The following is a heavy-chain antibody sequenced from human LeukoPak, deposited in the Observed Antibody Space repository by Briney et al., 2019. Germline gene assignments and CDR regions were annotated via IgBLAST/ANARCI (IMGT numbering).Heavy chain of an antibody. CDR3: ARDVTRQVMDV. J-gene: IGHJ6*02. Sequence: GSLRLSCAASGFTFSNAWMSWVRQAPGKGLEWIGEVYHSGSTSYNPSLLSRVTISVDKSKNQFSLEMRSVTAADTAVYYCARDVTRQVMDVWGQGTTVTVSS. D-gene: IGHD2-15*01. CDR1: GFTFSNAW. CDR2: VYHSGST. V-gene: IGHV4-4*02.